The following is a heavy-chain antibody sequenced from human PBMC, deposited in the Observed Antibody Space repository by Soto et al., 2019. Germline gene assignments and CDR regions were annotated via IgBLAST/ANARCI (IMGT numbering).Heavy chain of an antibody. CDR1: GFTFSSYG. J-gene: IGHJ6*02. CDR2: ISYDGSNK. Sequence: QVQLVESGGGVVQPGRSLRLSCAASGFTFSSYGMHWVRQAPGKGLEWVAVISYDGSNKYYADSVKGRFTISRDNSKNTLYLQMNSLRAEDTAVYYCAKDGFVVVPAAVYYYYYGMDVWGQGTTVTVSS. CDR3: AKDGFVVVPAAVYYYYYGMDV. V-gene: IGHV3-30*18. D-gene: IGHD2-2*01.